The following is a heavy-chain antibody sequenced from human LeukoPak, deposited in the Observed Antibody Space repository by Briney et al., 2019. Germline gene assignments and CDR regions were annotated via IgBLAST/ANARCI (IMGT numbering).Heavy chain of an antibody. CDR1: GFSFTTST. D-gene: IGHD3-3*01. CDR3: ARGDLYGMDV. Sequence: GGSLRLSCAASGFSFTTSTMNWVRQAPGKGLEWVSSISSSSSYIYYADSVKGRFTISRDNAKNSLYLQMNSLRAEDTAVYYCARGDLYGMDVWGQGTTVTVSS. J-gene: IGHJ6*02. CDR2: ISSSSSYI. V-gene: IGHV3-21*01.